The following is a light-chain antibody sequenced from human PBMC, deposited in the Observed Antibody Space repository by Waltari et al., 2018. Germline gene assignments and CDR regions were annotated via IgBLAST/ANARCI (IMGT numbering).Light chain of an antibody. CDR1: QDISKN. CDR3: QQYATLPLT. Sequence: DIQMTQSPFSLSGSVGDRVIITCQASQDISKNLNWFQQKPGKAPRLLIYDASNLHTGVPSRFSGGASGTEYTLAIGGLQPEDIATYYCQQYATLPLTFGGGTKVEIK. J-gene: IGKJ4*01. V-gene: IGKV1-33*01. CDR2: DAS.